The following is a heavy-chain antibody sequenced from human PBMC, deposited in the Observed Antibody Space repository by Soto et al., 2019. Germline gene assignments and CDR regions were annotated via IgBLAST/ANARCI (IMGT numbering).Heavy chain of an antibody. CDR1: GFTFSRYA. Sequence: EVQLLESGGGLVQPGGSLRLSCAASGFTFSRYAMSWVRQAPGKGLEWVSAISGSGGSTYYADSVKGRFTISRDNSKNTLYLQMNSLRAEDTAVYYCAQDRGSSDWYDHYYYGMDVWGQGTTVTVSS. D-gene: IGHD6-19*01. CDR2: ISGSGGST. J-gene: IGHJ6*02. V-gene: IGHV3-23*01. CDR3: AQDRGSSDWYDHYYYGMDV.